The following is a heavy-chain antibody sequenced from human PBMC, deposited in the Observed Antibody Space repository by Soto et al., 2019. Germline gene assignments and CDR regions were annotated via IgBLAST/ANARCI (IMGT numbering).Heavy chain of an antibody. J-gene: IGHJ4*02. D-gene: IGHD2-2*01. Sequence: SETLSLTCTVSGASISSDGYSWSWIRRPPGKGLEWIGYFYHDGTTYYNPSLRSRVTISVDKSKNQFSLRLISVTAADTAVYYCAGSRYCSSTTCYFFDYWGQGALVTVSS. CDR2: FYHDGTT. CDR1: GASISSDGYS. CDR3: AGSRYCSSTTCYFFDY. V-gene: IGHV4-30-2*01.